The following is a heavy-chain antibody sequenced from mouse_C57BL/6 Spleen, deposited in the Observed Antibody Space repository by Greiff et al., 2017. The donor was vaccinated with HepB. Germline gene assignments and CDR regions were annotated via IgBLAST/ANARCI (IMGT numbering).Heavy chain of an antibody. J-gene: IGHJ4*01. D-gene: IGHD1-1*01. CDR1: GFTFSDYG. Sequence: EVQGVESGGGLVKPGGSLKLSCAASGFTFSDYGMHWVRQAPEKGLEWVAYISSGSSTIYYADTVKGRFTISRDNAKNTLFLQMTSLMSEDTAMYYCARPPYYGSSYDAMDYWGQGTSVTVSS. CDR3: ARPPYYGSSYDAMDY. V-gene: IGHV5-17*01. CDR2: ISSGSSTI.